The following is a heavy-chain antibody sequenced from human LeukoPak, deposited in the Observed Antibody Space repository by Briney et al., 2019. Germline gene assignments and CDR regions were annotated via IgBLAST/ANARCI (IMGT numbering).Heavy chain of an antibody. J-gene: IGHJ4*02. CDR3: ARDGVGATAIPLDY. Sequence: GGSLRLSCAASGFTFGSYGMHWVRQAPGKGLEWVSYISSSGSTIYYADSVKGRFTISRDNAKNSLYLQMNSLRAEDTAVYYCARDGVGATAIPLDYWGQGTLVTVSS. D-gene: IGHD1-26*01. CDR1: GFTFGSYG. V-gene: IGHV3-48*04. CDR2: ISSSGSTI.